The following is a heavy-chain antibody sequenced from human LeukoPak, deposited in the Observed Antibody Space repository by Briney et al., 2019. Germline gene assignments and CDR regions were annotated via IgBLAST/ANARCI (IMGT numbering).Heavy chain of an antibody. V-gene: IGHV3-15*01. CDR1: GFTFNNAW. CDR3: ATGTGRSDFDY. J-gene: IGHJ4*02. D-gene: IGHD3/OR15-3a*01. Sequence: GGSLRLSCTASGFTFNNAWMSWVRQAPGKGLEWIGRIKAKTDGGTRDFAAPVKGRFIISRDDSKNTVYLQMNRLKTEDTAVYYCATGTGRSDFDYWGQGTLVTVSS. CDR2: IKAKTDGGTR.